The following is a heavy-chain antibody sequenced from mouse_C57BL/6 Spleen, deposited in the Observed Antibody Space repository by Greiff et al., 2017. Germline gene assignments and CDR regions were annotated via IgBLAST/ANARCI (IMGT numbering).Heavy chain of an antibody. CDR3: ARYYYGMDY. CDR2: INYDGSST. CDR1: GFTFSDYY. J-gene: IGHJ4*01. V-gene: IGHV5-16*01. Sequence: EVNVVESEGGLVQPGSSMKLSCTASGFTFSDYYMAWVRQVPEKGLEWVANINYDGSSTYYLDSLKSRFIISRDNAKNILYLQMSSLKSEDTATYYCARYYYGMDYWGQGTSVTVSS.